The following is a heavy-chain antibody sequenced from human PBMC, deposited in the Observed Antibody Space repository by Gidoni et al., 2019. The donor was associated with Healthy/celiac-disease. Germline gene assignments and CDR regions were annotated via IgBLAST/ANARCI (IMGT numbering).Heavy chain of an antibody. CDR2: ISGSGGST. CDR1: GFTFSSYA. D-gene: IGHD3-9*01. Sequence: EVQLLESGGGLVQPGGSLRLSCAASGFTFSSYAMSWVRQAPGKGLEWVSAISGSGGSTYYADSVKGRFTISRDNSKNTLYLQMNSLRAEDTAVYYCAKEPFNYDILTGYRNWFDPWGQGTLVTVSS. V-gene: IGHV3-23*01. J-gene: IGHJ5*02. CDR3: AKEPFNYDILTGYRNWFDP.